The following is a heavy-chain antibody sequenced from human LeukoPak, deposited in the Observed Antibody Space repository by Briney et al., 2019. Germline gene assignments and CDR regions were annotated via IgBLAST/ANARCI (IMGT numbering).Heavy chain of an antibody. D-gene: IGHD3-22*01. V-gene: IGHV3-30-3*01. Sequence: PGGSLRLSCAASGFTFNSYSMHWVRQAPGKGLEWVAVISYGESNKHYGDSVKGPFTISSDNSKNTLYLELSSLRAEDTAVFYCARGLQYYYDSSGYYFDYWGQGTLVTVSS. CDR1: GFTFNSYS. J-gene: IGHJ4*02. CDR3: ARGLQYYYDSSGYYFDY. CDR2: ISYGESNK.